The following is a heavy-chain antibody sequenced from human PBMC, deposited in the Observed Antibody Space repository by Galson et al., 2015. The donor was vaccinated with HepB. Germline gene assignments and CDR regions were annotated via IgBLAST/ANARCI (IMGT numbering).Heavy chain of an antibody. CDR3: ATAATMVRGVIMREGYYYYYGMDV. CDR1: GYTLTELS. J-gene: IGHJ6*02. V-gene: IGHV1-24*01. CDR2: FDPEDGET. D-gene: IGHD3-10*01. Sequence: SVKVSCKVSGYTLTELSMHWVRQAPGKGLEWMGGFDPEDGETIYAQKFQGRVTMTEDTSTDTAYMELSSLRSEDTAVYYCATAATMVRGVIMREGYYYYYGMDVWGQGTTVTVSS.